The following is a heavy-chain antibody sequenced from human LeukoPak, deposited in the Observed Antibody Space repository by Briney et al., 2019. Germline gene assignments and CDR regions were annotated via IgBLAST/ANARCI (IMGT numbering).Heavy chain of an antibody. CDR3: ASYIVVVPAATYSSSPGAFDI. CDR2: INPNSGGT. J-gene: IGHJ3*02. Sequence: ASVKVSCKASGGTFSSYAISWVRQAPGQGLEWMGWINPNSGGTNYAQKFQGRVTMTRDTSISTAYMELSRLRSDDTAVYYCASYIVVVPAATYSSSPGAFDIWGQGTMVTVSS. V-gene: IGHV1-2*02. D-gene: IGHD2-2*01. CDR1: GGTFSSYA.